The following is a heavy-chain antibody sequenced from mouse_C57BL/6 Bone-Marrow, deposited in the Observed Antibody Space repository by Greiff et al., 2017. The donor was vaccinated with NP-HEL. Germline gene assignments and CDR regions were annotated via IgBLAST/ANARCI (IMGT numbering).Heavy chain of an antibody. D-gene: IGHD1-1*01. V-gene: IGHV1-63*01. J-gene: IGHJ1*03. Sequence: QVQLQQSGAELVRPGTSVKMSCKASGYTFTNYWIGWAKQRPGHGLEWIGDIYPGGGYTNYNEKFKGKATLTADKSSSTAYMQFSSLTSEDSAIYYCARGVSYYGRPHGYFDGWGTGTTVTVSS. CDR1: GYTFTNYW. CDR3: ARGVSYYGRPHGYFDG. CDR2: IYPGGGYT.